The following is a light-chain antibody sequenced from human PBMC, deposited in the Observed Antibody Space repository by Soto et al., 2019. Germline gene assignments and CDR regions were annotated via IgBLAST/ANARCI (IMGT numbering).Light chain of an antibody. CDR1: SSDVGAYNY. Sequence: SVLTQPASLSGCPGQSITISCTGTSSDVGAYNYVSWYQQHPGKAPKLMIYDVSNRPSGVSNRFSGSKSGNTASLTISGLQAEDEADYYCSSHTRRNTRVFGTGTRSPS. CDR3: SSHTRRNTRV. J-gene: IGLJ1*01. V-gene: IGLV2-14*01. CDR2: DVS.